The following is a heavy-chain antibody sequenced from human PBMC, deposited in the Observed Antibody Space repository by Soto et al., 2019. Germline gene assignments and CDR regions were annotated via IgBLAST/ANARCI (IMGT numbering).Heavy chain of an antibody. D-gene: IGHD2-2*01. CDR2: IYHSGST. Sequence: LSLTCAVSGYSISSGYYWGWIRQPPGKGLEWIGSIYHSGSTYYNPSLKSRVTISVDTSKNQFSPKLSSVTAADTAVYYCARDQLYCSSTSCSRPYYYYGMDVWGQGTTVTVSS. V-gene: IGHV4-38-2*02. CDR1: GYSISSGYY. CDR3: ARDQLYCSSTSCSRPYYYYGMDV. J-gene: IGHJ6*02.